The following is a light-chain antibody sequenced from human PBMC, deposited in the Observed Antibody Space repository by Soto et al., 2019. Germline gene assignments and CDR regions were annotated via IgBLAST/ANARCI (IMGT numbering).Light chain of an antibody. Sequence: DIQMTQSPSTLSASVGDRVTITCRASQSISSWLAWYQQKPGKAPKVLIFDASSLESGVPSRFSGSGSATEFTLTISSLQPDDFSTYYCQQYSTHPWTFGQGTKVEIK. J-gene: IGKJ1*01. V-gene: IGKV1-5*01. CDR1: QSISSW. CDR2: DAS. CDR3: QQYSTHPWT.